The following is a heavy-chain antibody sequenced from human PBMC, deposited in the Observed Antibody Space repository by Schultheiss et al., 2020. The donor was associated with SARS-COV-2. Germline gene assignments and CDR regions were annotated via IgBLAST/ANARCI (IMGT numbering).Heavy chain of an antibody. J-gene: IGHJ4*02. CDR3: ARGNDN. V-gene: IGHV4-34*01. Sequence: SQTLSLTCTVSGGSISRYYWNWIRQPPGKGLEWIGEINHSGSTNYNPSLKSRVTISVDTSKNQFSLKLSSVTAADTAVYYCARGNDNWGQGTLVTVSS. CDR2: INHSGST. CDR1: GGSISRYY.